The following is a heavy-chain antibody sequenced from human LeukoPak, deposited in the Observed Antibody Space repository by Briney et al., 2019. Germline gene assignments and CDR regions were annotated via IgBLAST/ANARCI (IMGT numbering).Heavy chain of an antibody. CDR3: AREGLINYYYYMDV. V-gene: IGHV3-23*01. Sequence: GGSLRLSCAASGFTFSSSAMSWVRQAPGKGLEWVSSISGSGGSPYYADSVKGRFTISRDDSKNTLYLQMDSLRAEDTAVYYCAREGLINYYYYMDVWGKGTTVTVSS. CDR2: ISGSGGSP. J-gene: IGHJ6*03. CDR1: GFTFSSSA.